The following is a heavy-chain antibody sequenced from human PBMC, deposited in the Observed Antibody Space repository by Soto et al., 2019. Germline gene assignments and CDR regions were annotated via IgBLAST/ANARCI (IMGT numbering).Heavy chain of an antibody. J-gene: IGHJ6*01. D-gene: IGHD2-2*01. Sequence: QVQLQESGPGLVKPSETLSLTCRISGGSISSYYWNWIRQAPGKGLEWIGLISYSGSTNYNPALTSRVTISVDTSKAQISLRLNSVTAADTAVYYCARVQSTSWGYYYAVDVWGQGTTVTVSS. V-gene: IGHV4-59*01. CDR2: ISYSGST. CDR1: GGSISSYY. CDR3: ARVQSTSWGYYYAVDV.